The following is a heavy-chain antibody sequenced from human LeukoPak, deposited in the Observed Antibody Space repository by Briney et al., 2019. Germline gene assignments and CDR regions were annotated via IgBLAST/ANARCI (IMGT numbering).Heavy chain of an antibody. CDR1: GFTFSTYP. V-gene: IGHV3-30*14. CDR2: ISHHGSNE. J-gene: IGHJ4*02. CDR3: ARVHDTTGYYHYFDS. D-gene: IGHD3-9*01. Sequence: GGSLRLSCEASGFTFSTYPMHWVRQAPDKGLEWVAIISHHGSNEYYADSVKGRFTISRDNSKNTVYLQMNNQRVEDTAIYYCARVHDTTGYYHYFDSWGQGTLVTVSS.